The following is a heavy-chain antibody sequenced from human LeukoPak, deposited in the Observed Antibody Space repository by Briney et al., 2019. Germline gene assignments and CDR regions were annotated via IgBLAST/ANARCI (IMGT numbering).Heavy chain of an antibody. J-gene: IGHJ4*02. CDR3: ARGSHSATGYYFDY. CDR2: IYHSGST. Sequence: PSETLSLTCAVSGGSISSGGYSWSWIRQPPGKGLEWIGYIYHSGSTYYNPSLKSRVTISVDRSKNQFSLKLGSVTAADTAVYYCARGSHSATGYYFDYWGQGTLVTVSS. CDR1: GGSISSGGYS. D-gene: IGHD4-17*01. V-gene: IGHV4-30-2*01.